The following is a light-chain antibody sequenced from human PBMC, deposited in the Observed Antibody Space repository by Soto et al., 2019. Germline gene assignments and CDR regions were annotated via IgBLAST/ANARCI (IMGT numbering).Light chain of an antibody. Sequence: TQSPSSLSASVGDRVTITCRASQDIRTDLGWYQHKPGKAPKLLIFAASSLESGVPSRFSGSGSGTDFTLTISSLQPEDFATYYCLQDYNYPRTFGQGTNVEIK. V-gene: IGKV1-6*01. CDR2: AAS. J-gene: IGKJ1*01. CDR1: QDIRTD. CDR3: LQDYNYPRT.